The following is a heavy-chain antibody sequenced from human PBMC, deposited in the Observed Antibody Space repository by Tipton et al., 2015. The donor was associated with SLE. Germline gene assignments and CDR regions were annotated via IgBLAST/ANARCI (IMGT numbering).Heavy chain of an antibody. CDR1: GGSISSGGYY. J-gene: IGHJ4*02. V-gene: IGHV4-31*03. D-gene: IGHD1-7*01. CDR3: ANQNWNYYF. CDR2: VSHRGTT. Sequence: TLSLTCTVSGGSISSGGYYWSWIRQHPGKGLEWIGEVSHRGTTNYNPSLDSRVTISLDRFNNQFTLKMTSVTAADTAVYYCANQNWNYYFWGQGNLVTVSS.